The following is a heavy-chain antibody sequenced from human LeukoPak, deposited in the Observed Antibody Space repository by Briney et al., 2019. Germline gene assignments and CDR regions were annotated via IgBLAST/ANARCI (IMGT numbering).Heavy chain of an antibody. Sequence: SVKVSCKASGGTFSSYAISWVRQAPGQGLEWMGGIIPIFGTANYAQKFQGRVTITTDESTSTAYMELSSLRSEDTAVYNCAREDYYGSGSYYNVERYNWFDPWGQGTLVTVSS. CDR2: IIPIFGTA. D-gene: IGHD3-10*01. V-gene: IGHV1-69*05. J-gene: IGHJ5*02. CDR1: GGTFSSYA. CDR3: AREDYYGSGSYYNVERYNWFDP.